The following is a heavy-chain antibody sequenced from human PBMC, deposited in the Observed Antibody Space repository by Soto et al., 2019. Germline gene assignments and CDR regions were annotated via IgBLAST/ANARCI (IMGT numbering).Heavy chain of an antibody. CDR3: ARVLTGVNFGELSLFDYYYYMDV. CDR1: GFTFSSYS. CDR2: ISSSSSYI. J-gene: IGHJ6*03. D-gene: IGHD3-16*02. V-gene: IGHV3-21*01. Sequence: EVQLVESGGGLVKPGGSLSLSCAASGFTFSSYSMNWVRQAPGTGLEWVSSISSSSSYIYYADSVKGRFTISRDNAKNSLYLQMNRLRAEDTAVYYCARVLTGVNFGELSLFDYYYYMDVWGKGTTVTVSS.